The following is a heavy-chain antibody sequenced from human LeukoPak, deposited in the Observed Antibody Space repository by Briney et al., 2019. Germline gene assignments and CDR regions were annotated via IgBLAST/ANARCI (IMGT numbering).Heavy chain of an antibody. CDR1: GFTFSKYA. Sequence: PGGSLRLSCAASGFTFSKYAMSWVRQAPGKGLEWVSAISPSDGNTFYADSVKGRFTISRDNSKNTLSLQMNSLRAEDTAPYYCAKDSSVPYGITEWGQGTLVTVSS. D-gene: IGHD4-17*01. CDR3: AKDSSVPYGITE. V-gene: IGHV3-23*01. J-gene: IGHJ4*02. CDR2: ISPSDGNT.